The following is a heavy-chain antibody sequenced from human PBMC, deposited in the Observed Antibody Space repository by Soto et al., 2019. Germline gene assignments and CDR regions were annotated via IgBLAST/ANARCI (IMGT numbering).Heavy chain of an antibody. CDR2: INSDGSTT. CDR1: GFTFSIYW. CDR3: VRDGPDFSGMDV. J-gene: IGHJ6*02. V-gene: IGHV3-74*01. Sequence: EVQLVESGGGLVQSGGSLRLSCAPSGFTFSIYWMHWVRQAPGKGLEWVSRINSDGSTTNYADSVKGRCTISRDNAKNTLYLQMSSLRAEDTAVYFCVRDGPDFSGMDVWGQGTTVTVSS.